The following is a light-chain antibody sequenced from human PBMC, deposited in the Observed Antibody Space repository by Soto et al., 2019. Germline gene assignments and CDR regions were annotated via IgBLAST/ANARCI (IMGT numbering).Light chain of an antibody. J-gene: IGLJ2*01. Sequence: QSALTQPASVSGSPGQSITISCTGTSSDVGSYNLVSWYQQHPGKAPKLMIYEGSKRPSGVSNRFSGSKSGNTASLIISGLQAEDEADYYCCSYAGSYVVFGGGTKVTVL. V-gene: IGLV2-23*01. CDR2: EGS. CDR3: CSYAGSYVV. CDR1: SSDVGSYNL.